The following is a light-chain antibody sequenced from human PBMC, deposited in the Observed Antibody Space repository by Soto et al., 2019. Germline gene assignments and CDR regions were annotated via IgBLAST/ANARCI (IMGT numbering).Light chain of an antibody. V-gene: IGKV1-5*03. CDR1: QTISSW. Sequence: IQMTQSPSTLSGSVGDRVTITCRASQTISSWLAWYQQKPGKAPKLLIYKASTLKSGVPSRFSGSGSGTEFTLTISSLQPDDFATYYCQQYSYYRTFGQGTKVDIK. CDR3: QQYSYYRT. CDR2: KAS. J-gene: IGKJ1*01.